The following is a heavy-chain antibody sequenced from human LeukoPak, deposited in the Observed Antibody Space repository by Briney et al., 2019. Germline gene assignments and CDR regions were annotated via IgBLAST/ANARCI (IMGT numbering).Heavy chain of an antibody. D-gene: IGHD6-13*01. J-gene: IGHJ6*02. V-gene: IGHV1-2*02. CDR2: INPNSGGT. Sequence: ASVKVSCKASGYTFTGYYMHWVRQAPGQGLEWMGWINPNSGGTNYAQKFQGRVTMTRDTSISTAYMELSRLRSDDTAVYYCARDKIIAAAGTEDPGHYYYYGMDVWGQGTTVTVSS. CDR3: ARDKIIAAAGTEDPGHYYYYGMDV. CDR1: GYTFTGYY.